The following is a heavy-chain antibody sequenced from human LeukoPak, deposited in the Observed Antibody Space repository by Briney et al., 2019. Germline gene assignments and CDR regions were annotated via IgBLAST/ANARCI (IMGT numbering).Heavy chain of an antibody. J-gene: IGHJ5*02. CDR3: AKEQWLVELNWFDP. CDR1: GFTFSSYA. V-gene: IGHV3-23*01. D-gene: IGHD6-19*01. Sequence: GGSLRLSCAASGFTFSSYAMSWVRQAPGKGLEWVSAISGSGGNAYYADSVKGRFTISRDNSKNTLYLQMNSLRAEDTAVYYCAKEQWLVELNWFDPWGQGTLVTVSS. CDR2: ISGSGGNA.